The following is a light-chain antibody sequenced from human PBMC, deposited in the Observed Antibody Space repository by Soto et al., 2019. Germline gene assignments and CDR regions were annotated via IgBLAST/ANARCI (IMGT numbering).Light chain of an antibody. Sequence: EIVLTQSPGTLSLSPGERATLSCRASQRVRSNYLAWCQQKPGQTPRLVMYGTSNRATGIPDRFSGSGSGTEFILTISRVEPEDFAVYFCQQYGGSPPVFTFGPGTKVEIK. J-gene: IGKJ3*01. CDR1: QRVRSNY. CDR3: QQYGGSPPVFT. CDR2: GTS. V-gene: IGKV3-20*01.